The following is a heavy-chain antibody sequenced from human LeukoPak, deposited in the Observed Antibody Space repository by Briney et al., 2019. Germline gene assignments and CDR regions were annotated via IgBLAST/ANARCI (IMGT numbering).Heavy chain of an antibody. V-gene: IGHV4-59*08. CDR2: IYGSGST. CDR1: VGSISGSY. CDR3: ARPQYTGNYYPEY. Sequence: SETLSLTCTVSVGSISGSYCSWSRQPPGKGLEWIAYIYGSGSTNYNPSLKSRVAISVETSKNLFSLNLSSVNSAKTAMYYCARPQYTGNYYPEYWGQGILVTVSS. J-gene: IGHJ4*02. D-gene: IGHD1-26*01.